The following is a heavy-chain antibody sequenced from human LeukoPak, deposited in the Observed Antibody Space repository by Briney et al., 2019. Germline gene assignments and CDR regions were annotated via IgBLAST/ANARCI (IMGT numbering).Heavy chain of an antibody. V-gene: IGHV1-18*01. D-gene: IGHD4-17*01. Sequence: GASVKVSCKASGYTFTSYGISWVRQAPGQGLEWMGWISAYNGNTNYAQKLQGRVTMTTDTSTSTAYMELRSLRSDDTAVYYCARVSSGRLYGDYYYYYYMDVWGKGTTVTISS. CDR3: ARVSSGRLYGDYYYYYYMDV. CDR2: ISAYNGNT. J-gene: IGHJ6*03. CDR1: GYTFTSYG.